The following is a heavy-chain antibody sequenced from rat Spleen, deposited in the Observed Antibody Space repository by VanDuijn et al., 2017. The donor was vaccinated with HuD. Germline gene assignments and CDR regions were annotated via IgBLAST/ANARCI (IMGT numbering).Heavy chain of an antibody. CDR3: TRSYEYTYWYFDF. J-gene: IGHJ1*01. CDR2: ISPSGGST. Sequence: EVQLVGSGGGLVQPGRSLKLSCAASGFTFRNYDMAWVRQAPTKGLEWVASISPSGGSTYYRDSVKGRFTVSRDNAKSTLYLQMNSLRSEDTATYYCTRSYEYTYWYFDFWGPGTMFTVSS. D-gene: IGHD1-6*01. CDR1: GFTFRNYD. V-gene: IGHV5-25*01.